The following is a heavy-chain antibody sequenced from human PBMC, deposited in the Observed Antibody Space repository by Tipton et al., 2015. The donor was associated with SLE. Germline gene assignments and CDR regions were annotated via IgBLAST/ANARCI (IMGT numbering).Heavy chain of an antibody. Sequence: TLSLTCTVSGGSISSSSYYWGWIRQPPGKGLEWIGGIYYSGSTYYNPSLKSRVTISVDTSKNQFSLKLSSVTAADTAVYYCATLVGATVVDYWGQGTLVTVSS. D-gene: IGHD1-26*01. CDR3: ATLVGATVVDY. CDR1: GGSISSSSYY. CDR2: IYYSGST. J-gene: IGHJ4*02. V-gene: IGHV4-39*01.